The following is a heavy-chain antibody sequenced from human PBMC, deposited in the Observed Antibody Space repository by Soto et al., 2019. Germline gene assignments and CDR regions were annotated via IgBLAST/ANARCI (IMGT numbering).Heavy chain of an antibody. J-gene: IGHJ4*02. CDR1: DDSINSDKYY. D-gene: IGHD4-17*01. CDR3: ARLEEVTTDFYYFDY. V-gene: IGHV4-39*01. CDR2: IYYRGNA. Sequence: SETLSLTCSVSDDSINSDKYYWGWIRQPPGKGLEWIGSIYYRGNAYYNPSLQTRVTISLDKSRSQFSLKLNSVTAADSAVYFCARLEEVTTDFYYFDYWGQGTLVTVSS.